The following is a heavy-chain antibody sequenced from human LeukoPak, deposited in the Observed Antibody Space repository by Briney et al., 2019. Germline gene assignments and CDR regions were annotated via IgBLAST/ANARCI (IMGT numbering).Heavy chain of an antibody. J-gene: IGHJ5*02. CDR3: ARDSGRRLYCSSTSCHNWFDP. CDR1: GGSISSGDYY. CDR2: IYYSGST. Sequence: PSETLSLTCTVSGGSISSGDYYWSWIRQPPGKGLEWIGYIYYSGSTYYNPSLKSRVTISVDTSKNQFSLKLSSVTAADTAVYYCARDSGRRLYCSSTSCHNWFDPWGQGTLVTVSS. D-gene: IGHD2-2*01. V-gene: IGHV4-30-4*08.